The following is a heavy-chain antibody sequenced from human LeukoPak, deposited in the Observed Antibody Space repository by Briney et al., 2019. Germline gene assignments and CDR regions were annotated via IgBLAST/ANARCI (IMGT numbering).Heavy chain of an antibody. CDR3: ARGRNYFDY. J-gene: IGHJ4*02. Sequence: GGSLRLPCAASGFSLSGYWMSWVRQAPGKGPEWVAVIYSGGGTYYSDSVKGRFTISRDNFKDTLYLQMNSLRAEDTAVYYCARGRNYFDYWGQGTLVTVSS. CDR1: GFSLSGYW. V-gene: IGHV3-53*01. CDR2: IYSGGGT.